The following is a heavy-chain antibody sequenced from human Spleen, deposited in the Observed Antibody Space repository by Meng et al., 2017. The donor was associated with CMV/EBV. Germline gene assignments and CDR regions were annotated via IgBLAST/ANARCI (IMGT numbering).Heavy chain of an antibody. D-gene: IGHD3-3*01. Sequence: DSTSTDSYYWAWLRQPPGKGLEWIGNIHYSGSTHYTPPLKSRLTMSVDTSKNQFSLKLTSVTAADTAVYFCTRVTIFGVVGNYFDFWGQGTLVTVSS. CDR2: IHYSGST. CDR3: TRVTIFGVVGNYFDF. J-gene: IGHJ4*02. CDR1: DSTSTDSYY. V-gene: IGHV4-39*01.